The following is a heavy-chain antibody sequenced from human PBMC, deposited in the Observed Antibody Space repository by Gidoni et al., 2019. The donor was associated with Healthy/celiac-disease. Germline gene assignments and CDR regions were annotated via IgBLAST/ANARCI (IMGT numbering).Heavy chain of an antibody. V-gene: IGHV3-13*05. CDR1: GCTFSSHD. D-gene: IGHD6-19*01. Sequence: EVQLVESGGGLVQPGGSLRLSCAASGCTFSSHDMLWVRQATGKGMVWVSAIGTAGGPYYPGSVKGRFTISRENAKNSLYLQMNILRAGDTAVYYCARARRGSSGWFWFDPWGQGTLVTVSS. CDR2: IGTAGGP. CDR3: ARARRGSSGWFWFDP. J-gene: IGHJ5*02.